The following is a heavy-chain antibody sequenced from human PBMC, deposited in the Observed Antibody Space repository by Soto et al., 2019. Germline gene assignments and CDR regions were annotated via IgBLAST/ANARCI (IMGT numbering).Heavy chain of an antibody. V-gene: IGHV1-69*13. CDR3: ARAPRAGDREVYYYYGMDV. Sequence: SVKVSCKASGGTFSSYAISWVRQAPGQGLEWMGGIIPIFGTANYAQKFQGRVTITADESTSTAYMELSSLRSEDTAVYYCARAPRAGDREVYYYYGMDVWGQGTTVTVSS. CDR1: GGTFSSYA. CDR2: IIPIFGTA. J-gene: IGHJ6*02. D-gene: IGHD7-27*01.